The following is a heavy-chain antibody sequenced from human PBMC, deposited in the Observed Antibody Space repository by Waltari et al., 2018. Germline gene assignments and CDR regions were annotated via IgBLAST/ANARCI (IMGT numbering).Heavy chain of an antibody. J-gene: IGHJ4*02. CDR1: GGTFSSYT. V-gene: IGHV1-69*02. CDR3: ASHIIAAAGPFDY. D-gene: IGHD6-13*01. Sequence: QVQLVQSGAEVKKPGSSVKVSCKASGGTFSSYTISWVRQAPGQGLEWMGRIIPILGIANYAQKFQGRVTITADKSTSTAYMELSSLRSEDTAVCYCASHIIAAAGPFDYWGQGTLVTVSS. CDR2: IIPILGIA.